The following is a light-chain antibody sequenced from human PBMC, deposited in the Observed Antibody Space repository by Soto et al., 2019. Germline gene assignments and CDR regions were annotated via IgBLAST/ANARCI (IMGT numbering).Light chain of an antibody. CDR1: QSVSSY. V-gene: IGKV3-15*01. CDR3: QQYKHGPLFP. CDR2: DTS. J-gene: IGKJ5*01. Sequence: EIVMTQSPATLSVSPGERATLSCRASQSVSSYLAWYQQKPGQTPRLLIYDTSTRATGIPARFSGSGSGTEFTLTIVSLLSEDFAMYYCQQYKHGPLFPFGQGTRLQIK.